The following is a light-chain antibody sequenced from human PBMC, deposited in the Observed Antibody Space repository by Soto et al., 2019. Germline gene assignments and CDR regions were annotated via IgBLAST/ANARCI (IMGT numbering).Light chain of an antibody. CDR3: QEFHSSSRT. CDR1: RNIDSW. V-gene: IGKV1-5*03. CDR2: SAS. J-gene: IGKJ1*01. Sequence: DIRMTQSPSTLSASLWDMVTISCRASRNIDSWLAWYQQRPGGIPQLLIYSASNLQNGVPSRFSGSGSGTDFTLTINGLQPDDFATYYCQEFHSSSRTFGQGTRVDMK.